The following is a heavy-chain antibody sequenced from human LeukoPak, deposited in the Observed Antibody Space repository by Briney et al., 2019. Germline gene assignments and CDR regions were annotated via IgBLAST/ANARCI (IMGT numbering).Heavy chain of an antibody. Sequence: GGSLRLSCAASGFTFSFYWMSWVRQAPGRGLEWVANIKKDGSEEYYVDSVKGRFTITRDNAQNSLYLQMNSLRAEDTAVYYCARFYDTGWYGHFDYWGQGALVAVSS. J-gene: IGHJ4*02. V-gene: IGHV3-7*01. CDR3: ARFYDTGWYGHFDY. CDR1: GFTFSFYW. CDR2: IKKDGSEE. D-gene: IGHD6-19*01.